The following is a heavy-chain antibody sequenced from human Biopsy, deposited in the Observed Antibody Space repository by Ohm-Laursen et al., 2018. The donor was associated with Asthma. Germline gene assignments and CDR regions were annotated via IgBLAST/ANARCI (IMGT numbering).Heavy chain of an antibody. V-gene: IGHV4-39*01. CDR2: TYYSGTT. CDR1: GGYMRSGNYY. CDR3: VRGSSSWHHGPFHYYYGLDV. J-gene: IGHJ6*02. Sequence: SDTLSLTCSPSSGSGGYMRSGNYYWGWIRQPPGKGLEWIGSTYYSGTTYYNPSLESRVTVSADTSKNQFSLKLTSVTAADTAVYYCVRGSSSWHHGPFHYYYGLDVWGQGTTATVSS. D-gene: IGHD6-13*01.